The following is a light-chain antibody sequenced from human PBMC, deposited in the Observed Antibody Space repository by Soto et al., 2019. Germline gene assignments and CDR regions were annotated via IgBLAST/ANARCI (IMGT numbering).Light chain of an antibody. V-gene: IGKV3-20*01. CDR1: QSVSSNY. J-gene: IGKJ1*01. CDR3: QQYDTSPRT. Sequence: EVMLTQSPGTLSLSPGERATLSCRASQSVSSNYLAWYQQKSGQAPRLLIYGASNRATGIPDRFSGSGSGTDFALTIRRREPEDFAVYYCQQYDTSPRTFGQGTKVESK. CDR2: GAS.